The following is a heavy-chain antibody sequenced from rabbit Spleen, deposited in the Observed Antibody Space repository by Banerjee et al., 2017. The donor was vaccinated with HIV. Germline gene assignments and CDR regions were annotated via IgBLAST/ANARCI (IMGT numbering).Heavy chain of an antibody. Sequence: SLEEPGGELINPGASLTLTCTPPGASFSCNHYISWVRQAPGKGLEWIGCIGAGSGVTYYASWAKGRCTISKTSSTTVTLQMTSLTAADTATYFCASAYSDVYFNLWGPGTLVTVS. D-gene: IGHD6-1*01. CDR2: IGAGSGVT. J-gene: IGHJ4*01. CDR1: GASFSCNHY. V-gene: IGHV1S40*01. CDR3: ASAYSDVYFNL.